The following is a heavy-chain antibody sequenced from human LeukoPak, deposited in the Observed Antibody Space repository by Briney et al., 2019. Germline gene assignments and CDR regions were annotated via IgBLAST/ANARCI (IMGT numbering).Heavy chain of an antibody. D-gene: IGHD1-26*01. V-gene: IGHV3-53*01. CDR3: ARGGVSGGWELPPRYAFDI. CDR1: GFTVSSNY. Sequence: GGSLRLSCAASGFTVSSNYMSWVRQAPGKGLEWVSVIYSGGSTYYADPVKGRFTISRDNSKNTLYLQMNSLRAEDTAVYYCARGGVSGGWELPPRYAFDIWGQGTMVTVSS. J-gene: IGHJ3*02. CDR2: IYSGGST.